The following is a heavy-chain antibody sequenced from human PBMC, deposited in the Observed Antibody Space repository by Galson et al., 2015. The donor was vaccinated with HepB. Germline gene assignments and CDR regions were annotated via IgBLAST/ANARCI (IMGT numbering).Heavy chain of an antibody. CDR2: IYSGGST. D-gene: IGHD6-13*01. V-gene: IGHV3-53*05. CDR1: GFTVSSNY. J-gene: IGHJ4*02. CDR3: AKDGKIAAAGYYFDY. Sequence: PRLSCAASGFTVSSNYMSWVRQAPGKGLEWVSVIYSGGSTYYADSVKGRFTISRDNSKSTLYLQMNSLRAEDTAVFYCAKDGKIAAAGYYFDYWGQGTLVTVSS.